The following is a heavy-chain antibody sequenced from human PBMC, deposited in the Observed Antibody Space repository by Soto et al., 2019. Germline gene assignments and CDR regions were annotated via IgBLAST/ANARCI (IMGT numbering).Heavy chain of an antibody. CDR1: GGSISSGDYY. J-gene: IGHJ5*02. CDR2: IYYSGST. Sequence: SATQSLTYTVSGGSISSGDYYRSWIRQPPGKGLEWIGYIYYSGSTYYNPSLKSRVTISVDTSKNQFSLKLSSVTAADTAVYYCATLGYCSSTSCYSSPWFDPWGQGTLVTVS. V-gene: IGHV4-30-4*01. D-gene: IGHD2-2*01. CDR3: ATLGYCSSTSCYSSPWFDP.